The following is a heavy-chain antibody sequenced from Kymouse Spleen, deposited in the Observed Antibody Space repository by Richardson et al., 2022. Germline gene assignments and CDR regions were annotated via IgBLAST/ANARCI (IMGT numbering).Heavy chain of an antibody. J-gene: IGHJ6*02. CDR2: TYYRSKWYN. Sequence: QVQLQQSGPGLVKPSQTLSLTCAISGDSVSSNSAAWNWIRQSPSRGLEWLGRTYYRSKWYNDYAVSVKSRITINPDTSKNQFSLQLNSVTPEDTAVYYCARVGDSSGWTWDTDYYGMDVWGQGTTVTVSS. D-gene: IGHD6-19*01. V-gene: IGHV6-1*01. CDR1: GDSVSSNSAA. CDR3: ARVGDSSGWTWDTDYYGMDV.